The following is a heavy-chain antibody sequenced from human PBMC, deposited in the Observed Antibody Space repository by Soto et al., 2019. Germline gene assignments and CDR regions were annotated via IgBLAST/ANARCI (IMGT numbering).Heavy chain of an antibody. Sequence: SETLSLTCTVSGGSISSYYWSWIRQPPGKGLEWIGYIYYSGSTNYNPSLKSRVTISVDTSKNQFSLKLSSVTAADTAVYYCARHSSSWYGDAFDIWGQGTMVTVSS. CDR2: IYYSGST. V-gene: IGHV4-59*01. CDR3: ARHSSSWYGDAFDI. D-gene: IGHD6-13*01. J-gene: IGHJ3*02. CDR1: GGSISSYY.